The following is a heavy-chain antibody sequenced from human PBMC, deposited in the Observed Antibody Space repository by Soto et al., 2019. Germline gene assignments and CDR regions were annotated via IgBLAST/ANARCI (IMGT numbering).Heavy chain of an antibody. D-gene: IGHD3-10*01. Sequence: QVQLVQSGAEVKKPGASVTVSCNASGYSFANYTIHWVRQAPGQGLEWMGWLNPDTASTKFSPKFQGRVIITRDKSANTAFMQLTSLTSEDTALYYCARGGGYYGSGAYYRGYFDHWGLGTMVAVSS. V-gene: IGHV1-3*01. CDR3: ARGGGYYGSGAYYRGYFDH. J-gene: IGHJ4*02. CDR1: GYSFANYT. CDR2: LNPDTAST.